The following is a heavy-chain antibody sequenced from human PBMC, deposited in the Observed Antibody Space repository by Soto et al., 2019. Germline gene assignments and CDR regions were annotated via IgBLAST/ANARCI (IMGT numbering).Heavy chain of an antibody. Sequence: QVQLVQSGAEVKKPGASVKVSCKASGYTFTSYGISWVRQAPGQGLEWMGWISAYNGNTNYAQKLQGRVTMTTDTSTSKAYMELGSLRSDDTAVYYRARVGAVHGSGREGNWFDPWGQGTLVTVSS. V-gene: IGHV1-18*01. D-gene: IGHD3-10*01. J-gene: IGHJ5*02. CDR3: ARVGAVHGSGREGNWFDP. CDR1: GYTFTSYG. CDR2: ISAYNGNT.